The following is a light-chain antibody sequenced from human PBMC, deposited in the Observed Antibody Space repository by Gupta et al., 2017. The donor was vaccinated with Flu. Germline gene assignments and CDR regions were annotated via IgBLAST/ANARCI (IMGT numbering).Light chain of an antibody. CDR2: EDD. CDR3: QAWDSSSNEVV. CDR1: NIASTN. Sequence: GQTARIPCCGSNIASTNAYWYQQKPGQAPVLFVYEDDRRPSGIPERFSGSNSAKTVTLTISKAEAGDEAEYYCQAWDSSSNEVVFGGGTKLTVL. J-gene: IGLJ2*01. V-gene: IGLV3-21*02.